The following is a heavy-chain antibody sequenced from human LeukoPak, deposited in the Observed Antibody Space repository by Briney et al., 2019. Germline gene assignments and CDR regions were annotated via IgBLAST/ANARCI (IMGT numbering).Heavy chain of an antibody. D-gene: IGHD3-16*02. Sequence: GGSLRLSCAASGFTFDDYTMHWVRQAPGKGLEWVSLISWDGGSTYYADSVKGRFTISRDNSKNSLYLQMNSLRTEDTALYYCAKDYGAMITFGGVIDWGQGTLVTVSS. V-gene: IGHV3-43*01. J-gene: IGHJ4*02. CDR3: AKDYGAMITFGGVID. CDR1: GFTFDDYT. CDR2: ISWDGGST.